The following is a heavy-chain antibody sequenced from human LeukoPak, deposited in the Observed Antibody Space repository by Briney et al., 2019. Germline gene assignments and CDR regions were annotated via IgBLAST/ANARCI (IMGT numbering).Heavy chain of an antibody. CDR2: ISYDGSNK. CDR1: GFTFSSYA. D-gene: IGHD5-24*01. J-gene: IGHJ4*02. Sequence: GGSLRLSCAASGFTFSSYAMHWVRQAPGKGLEWVAVISYDGSNKYYADSVKGRFTISRDNSKNTLHLQMNSLRAEDTAVYYCKLQEVYWGQGTLVTVSS. CDR3: KLQEVY. V-gene: IGHV3-30-3*01.